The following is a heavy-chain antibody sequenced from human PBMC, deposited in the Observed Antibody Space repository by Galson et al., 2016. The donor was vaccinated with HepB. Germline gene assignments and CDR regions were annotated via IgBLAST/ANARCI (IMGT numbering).Heavy chain of an antibody. J-gene: IGHJ5*02. D-gene: IGHD2-15*01. CDR1: GFTFSSYS. V-gene: IGHV3-21*01. CDR3: ARGTLAFVVVAATHWFDP. CDR2: ISSSSSYI. Sequence: SLRLSCAASGFTFSSYSMVWVRQAPGKGLEWVSSISSSSSYIYYADSVKGRFTISRDDAKSSLYLQMNSLGAEDTAVYYCARGTLAFVVVAATHWFDPWGQGTLVTVSS.